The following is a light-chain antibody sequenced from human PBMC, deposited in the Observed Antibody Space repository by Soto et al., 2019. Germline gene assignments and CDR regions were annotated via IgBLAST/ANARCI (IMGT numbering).Light chain of an antibody. CDR3: QQFDDSVT. V-gene: IGKV1-39*01. Sequence: DIQITQSPSSLSASVVDRVTIRCRASQTVRTYLNWYQQKPGKAPILLIYAASSLPSAVPPRFTGAGSETDFTLTISRLEPEDSAVYYCQQFDDSVTFGQGTRLEIK. J-gene: IGKJ5*01. CDR1: QTVRTY. CDR2: AAS.